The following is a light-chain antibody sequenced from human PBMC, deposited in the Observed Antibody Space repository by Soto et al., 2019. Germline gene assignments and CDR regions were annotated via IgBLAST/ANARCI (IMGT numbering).Light chain of an antibody. CDR1: QTISSW. V-gene: IGKV1-5*03. CDR3: QQFKDYVWT. CDR2: KAS. Sequence: DIQMTQSPSTLSGSVGDRVTITCRASQTISSWLAWYQQKPGKAPKLLIYKASTLKSGVPSRFSGSGSGTEFTLTISSLQPDDFATYYCQQFKDYVWTFGQGTK. J-gene: IGKJ1*01.